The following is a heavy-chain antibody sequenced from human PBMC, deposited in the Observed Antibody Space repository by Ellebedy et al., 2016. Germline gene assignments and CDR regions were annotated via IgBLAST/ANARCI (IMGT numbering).Heavy chain of an antibody. J-gene: IGHJ3*02. CDR3: ARAMIVVVTYDAFDI. CDR1: GFTFSSYW. V-gene: IGHV3-7*01. CDR2: IKQDGSEK. Sequence: GESLKISXAASGFTFSSYWMTWVRQAPGKGLEWVANIKQDGSEKYYVDSVKGRFTISRDNAKNSLYLQMNSLRAEDTAVYYCARAMIVVVTYDAFDIWGQGTMVTVSS. D-gene: IGHD3-22*01.